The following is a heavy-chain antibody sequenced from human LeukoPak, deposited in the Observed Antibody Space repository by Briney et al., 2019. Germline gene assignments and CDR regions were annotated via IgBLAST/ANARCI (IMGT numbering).Heavy chain of an antibody. CDR3: AKDQTAAAGFLDAFDI. Sequence: GGSLRLSCAASGFTSSSYAMSCVRQAPGKGLEWVSAISGSGGSTYYADSVKGRFTISRDNSKNTLYLQMNSLRAEDTAVYYCAKDQTAAAGFLDAFDIWGQGTMVTVSS. CDR2: ISGSGGST. D-gene: IGHD6-13*01. V-gene: IGHV3-23*01. CDR1: GFTSSSYA. J-gene: IGHJ3*02.